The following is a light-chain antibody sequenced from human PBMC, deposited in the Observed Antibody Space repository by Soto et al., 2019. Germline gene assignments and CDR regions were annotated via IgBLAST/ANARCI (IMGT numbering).Light chain of an antibody. V-gene: IGLV2-23*01. CDR2: EGS. J-gene: IGLJ1*01. CDR1: SSDVGGYDY. CDR3: CSYAGSSLYV. Sequence: PEMTQPAYVFGSPGQSITISCTGTSSDVGGYDYVSWYQQHPGKAPKLMIYEGSKRPSGVSNRFSGSKSGNTASLTISGLQAEDEADYYCCSYAGSSLYVFGTGTKVTVL.